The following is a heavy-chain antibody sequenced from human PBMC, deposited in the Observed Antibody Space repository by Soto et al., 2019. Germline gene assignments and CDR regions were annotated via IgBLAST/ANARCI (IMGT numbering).Heavy chain of an antibody. J-gene: IGHJ4*02. Sequence: QVQLVESGGGVVQPGRSLRLSCAASGFTFSSYAMHWVRQAPGKGLEWVAVISYDGSNKYYADSVKGRFTISRDNSKNTLYLQMNSLRAEDTAVYYCARVLTGYYDFWSGILSPDYWGQGTLVTVSS. D-gene: IGHD3-3*01. V-gene: IGHV3-30-3*01. CDR3: ARVLTGYYDFWSGILSPDY. CDR1: GFTFSSYA. CDR2: ISYDGSNK.